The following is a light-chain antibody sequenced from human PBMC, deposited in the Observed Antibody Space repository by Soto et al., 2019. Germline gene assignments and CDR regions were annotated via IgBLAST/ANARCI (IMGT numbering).Light chain of an antibody. CDR3: AAWDDSLRGV. CDR1: SSNIGSNY. J-gene: IGLJ3*02. CDR2: RNN. V-gene: IGLV1-47*01. Sequence: QSVLTQPPSASGTPGQRGTISCSGSSSNIGSNYVYWYQQLPGTAPKLLIYRNNQRPSGVPDRFSGSKSGTSASLAISGLRSEDEADYYCAAWDDSLRGVFGGGTKVTVL.